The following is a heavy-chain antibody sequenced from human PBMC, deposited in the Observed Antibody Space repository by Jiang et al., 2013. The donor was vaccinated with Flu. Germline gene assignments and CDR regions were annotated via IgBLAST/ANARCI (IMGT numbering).Heavy chain of an antibody. CDR3: ATDDYSAFNI. J-gene: IGHJ3*02. CDR2: IKSKPDGGTT. V-gene: IGHV3-15*01. Sequence: LSCAASGFTFSSAWMSWVRQAPGKGLEWVGRIKSKPDGGTTDFAAPVKGRFTISRDDSKDTLFLQMNSLKTEDTAVYFCATDDYSAFNIWGQGTMVTVSS. CDR1: GFTFSSAW. D-gene: IGHD3-10*01.